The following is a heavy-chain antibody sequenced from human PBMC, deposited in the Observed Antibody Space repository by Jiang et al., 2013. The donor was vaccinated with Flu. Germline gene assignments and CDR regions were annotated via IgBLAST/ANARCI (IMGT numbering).Heavy chain of an antibody. D-gene: IGHD6-13*01. CDR3: AKGSFGAAAGTCVDY. J-gene: IGHJ4*03. CDR2: ISWNSGSI. Sequence: VQLVESGGGLVQPGRSLRLSCAASGFTFDDYAMHWVRQAPGKGLEWVSGISWNSGSIGYADSVKGRFTISRDNAKNSLYLQMNSLRAEDTALYYCAKGSFGAAAGTCVDYWGQGT. V-gene: IGHV3-9*01. CDR1: GFTFDDYA.